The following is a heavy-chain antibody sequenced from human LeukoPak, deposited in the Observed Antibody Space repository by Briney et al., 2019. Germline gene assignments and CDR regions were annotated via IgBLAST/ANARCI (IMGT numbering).Heavy chain of an antibody. CDR2: IDQSGGAM. J-gene: IGHJ6*02. CDR3: ARDQTTVVTPEGYYYGMDV. Sequence: GGPLRLSCVASGFTFSNCWMTWVRQAPGKGLEWVADIDQSGGAMNYVDSVKGRFTISRDNAKNSLYLQMNSLRAEDTAVYYCARDQTTVVTPEGYYYGMDVWGQGTTVTVSS. CDR1: GFTFSNCW. D-gene: IGHD4-23*01. V-gene: IGHV3-7*01.